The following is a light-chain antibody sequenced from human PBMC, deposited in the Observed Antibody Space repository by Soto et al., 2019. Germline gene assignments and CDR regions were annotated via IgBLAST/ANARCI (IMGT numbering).Light chain of an antibody. CDR1: SSDIGSYNY. CDR2: EVT. CDR3: SSYAGRPWV. V-gene: IGLV2-8*01. J-gene: IGLJ3*02. Sequence: QSALTQPPSASGSPGQSVTISCTGTSSDIGSYNYVSWYQQHPGKAPKLIIYEVTKRPSGVPDRFSASKSGNTASLTVSGLQAEDEADYYCSSYAGRPWVFDGGTKVTVL.